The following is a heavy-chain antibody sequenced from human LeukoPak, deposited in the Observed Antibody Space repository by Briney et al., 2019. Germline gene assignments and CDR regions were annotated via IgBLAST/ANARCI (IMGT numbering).Heavy chain of an antibody. CDR2: IYYGGST. J-gene: IGHJ5*02. CDR3: ARDSGYYDSSGYYYVGNWFDP. CDR1: GGSISSGGYY. V-gene: IGHV4-31*03. D-gene: IGHD3-22*01. Sequence: SETLSLTCTVSGGSISSGGYYWSWIRQHPGKGLEWIGYIYYGGSTYYNPSLKSRVTISVDTSKNQFSLKLSSVTAADTAVYYCARDSGYYDSSGYYYVGNWFDPWGQGTLVTVSS.